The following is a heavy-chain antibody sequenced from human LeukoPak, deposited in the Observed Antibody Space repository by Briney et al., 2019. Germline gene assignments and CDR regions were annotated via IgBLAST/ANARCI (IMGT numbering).Heavy chain of an antibody. CDR3: ARRWNYGRNYYIDV. CDR1: GGSFSNYY. J-gene: IGHJ6*03. D-gene: IGHD1-7*01. CDR2: INDRGRI. V-gene: IGHV4-34*01. Sequence: SETLSLTCAVYGGSFSNYYWSWIRQPPGKGLEWIGEINDRGRINYNPSLMSRVTVSVDTSKNQFSLRLTSVTATDTAVYYCARRWNYGRNYYIDVWGNGATVSVPS.